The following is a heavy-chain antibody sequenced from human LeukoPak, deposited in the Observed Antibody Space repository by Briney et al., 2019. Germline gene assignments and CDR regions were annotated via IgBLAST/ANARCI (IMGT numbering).Heavy chain of an antibody. D-gene: IGHD4-17*01. CDR1: GGSFSGYY. V-gene: IGHV4-34*01. J-gene: IGHJ4*02. Sequence: SETLSLTCAVYGGSFSGYYWNWIRQPPGKGLEWIGEVNHSGSTNYNPSLKSRVTISVDTSKNQFSLKLSSVTAADTAVYYCARHHYGDYVGYWGQGTLVTVSS. CDR3: ARHHYGDYVGY. CDR2: VNHSGST.